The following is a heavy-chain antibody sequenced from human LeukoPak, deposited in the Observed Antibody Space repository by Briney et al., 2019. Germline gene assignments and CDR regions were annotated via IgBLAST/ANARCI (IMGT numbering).Heavy chain of an antibody. J-gene: IGHJ4*02. D-gene: IGHD1-14*01. Sequence: GASVKVSCKASGYTFTSYDINWVRQATGQGLEWMGWMNPNSGNTGYAQKFQGRVTMTRNTSISTAYMELSSLRSEDTAVYYCARDKNLGNYFDYWGQGTLVTVSS. CDR3: ARDKNLGNYFDY. CDR1: GYTFTSYD. V-gene: IGHV1-8*01. CDR2: MNPNSGNT.